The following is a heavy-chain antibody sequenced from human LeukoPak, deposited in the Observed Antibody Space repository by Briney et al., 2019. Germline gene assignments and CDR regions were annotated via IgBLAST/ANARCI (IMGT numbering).Heavy chain of an antibody. CDR1: GFIATSNC. V-gene: IGHV3-66*04. D-gene: IGHD3-9*01. Sequence: PGGSLRLSSSFSGFIATSNCMAWVRQSPGKGLQWISCIYGGGNTLYADSVRDRFSISRDNPKNTLYLQMNSLRAEDTAVYYCARQENHDILKGYSPYYGMDVWGQGTTVTVSS. CDR3: ARQENHDILKGYSPYYGMDV. CDR2: IYGGGNT. J-gene: IGHJ6*02.